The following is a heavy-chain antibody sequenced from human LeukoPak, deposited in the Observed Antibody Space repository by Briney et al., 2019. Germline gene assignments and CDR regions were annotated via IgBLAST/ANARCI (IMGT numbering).Heavy chain of an antibody. CDR2: IYYSGST. CDR1: GGSISYYY. J-gene: IGHJ4*02. V-gene: IGHV4-59*01. CDR3: ARAPHYGDYDRPFDY. D-gene: IGHD4-17*01. Sequence: ETLSLTCTVSGGSISYYYWSWIRQPPGKGLEWIGYIYYSGSTNYNPSLKSRVTISVDTSKNQFSLKLSSVTAADTAVYYCARAPHYGDYDRPFDYWGQGTLVTVSS.